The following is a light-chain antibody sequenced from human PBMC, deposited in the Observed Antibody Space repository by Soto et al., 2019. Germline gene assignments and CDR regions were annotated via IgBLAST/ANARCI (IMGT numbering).Light chain of an antibody. CDR1: SGHSTYA. Sequence: QTVVTQSPSASASLGASVKLTCTLSSGHSTYAIAWHQQQPEKGPRYLMNRNSDGSHSKGDGIPDRFSGSSSGTERYLTISSLQSEDEADYYCQTWGTGIGVFGGGTKLTVL. CDR3: QTWGTGIGV. J-gene: IGLJ3*02. V-gene: IGLV4-69*01. CDR2: RNSDGSH.